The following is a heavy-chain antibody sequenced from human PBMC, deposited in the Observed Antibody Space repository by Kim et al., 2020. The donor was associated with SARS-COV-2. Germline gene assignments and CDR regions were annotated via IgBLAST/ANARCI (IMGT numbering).Heavy chain of an antibody. Sequence: SLKRRVTISVDTSKNQFSLKLSSVTAADTAVYYCARGEGYYNSGPTKFDYWGQGTLVTVSS. V-gene: IGHV4-34*01. D-gene: IGHD3-10*01. CDR3: ARGEGYYNSGPTKFDY. J-gene: IGHJ4*02.